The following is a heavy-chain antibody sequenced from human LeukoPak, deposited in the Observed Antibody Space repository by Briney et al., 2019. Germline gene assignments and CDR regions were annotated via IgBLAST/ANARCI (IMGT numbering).Heavy chain of an antibody. V-gene: IGHV3-23*01. Sequence: PGGSLRLSCAAFGFTFSSYAMSWVRQAPGKGLEWVSAISGSGGSTYYADSVKGRFTISRDNSKNTLYLQMNSLRAEDTAVYYCAKVGAVVVPAAMDYWGQGTLVTVSS. J-gene: IGHJ4*02. D-gene: IGHD2-2*01. CDR3: AKVGAVVVPAAMDY. CDR2: ISGSGGST. CDR1: GFTFSSYA.